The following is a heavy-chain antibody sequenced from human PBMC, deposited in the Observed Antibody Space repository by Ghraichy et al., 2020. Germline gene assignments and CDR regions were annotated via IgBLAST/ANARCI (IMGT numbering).Heavy chain of an antibody. CDR2: IYYSGST. CDR3: TRDTSYGANYYGMDV. D-gene: IGHD4-17*01. V-gene: IGHV4-31*03. J-gene: IGHJ6*02. Sequence: SETLSLTCTVSGDSISRGNYYWSWIRQSPGEGLEWIGYIYYSGSTYYNPSLKSRASISIDTSKNQFSLKLSSVTAADTAVYYCTRDTSYGANYYGMDVGGPATTATVSS. CDR1: GDSISRGNYY.